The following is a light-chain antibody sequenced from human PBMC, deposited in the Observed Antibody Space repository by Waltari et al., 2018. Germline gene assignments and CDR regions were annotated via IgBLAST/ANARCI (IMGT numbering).Light chain of an antibody. CDR1: TGAVTSGFY. CDR2: STN. Sequence: QTVVTQEPSLTVSPGGTVTLTCASSTGAVTSGFYPSWFQQKPGQPPRALIYSTNNKHSWTTARFSGSLLGGKAALTLSGVQVEDEAEYYCLLYYGGAQVFGGGTKLTVL. J-gene: IGLJ3*02. V-gene: IGLV7-43*01. CDR3: LLYYGGAQV.